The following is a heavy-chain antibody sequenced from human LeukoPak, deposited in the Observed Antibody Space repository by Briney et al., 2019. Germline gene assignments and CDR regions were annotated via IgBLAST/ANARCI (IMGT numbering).Heavy chain of an antibody. CDR3: AVTYGSGSYRNWFDP. D-gene: IGHD3-10*01. CDR2: IYYSGST. Sequence: GSLRLSCAASGFTFSSYSMNWVRQPPGKGLEWIGNIYYSGSTYYDPSLKSRVTISVDTSKNQFSLKLSSVTAADTAVYYCAVTYGSGSYRNWFDPWGQGTLVTVSS. J-gene: IGHJ5*02. CDR1: GFTFSSYS. V-gene: IGHV4-59*04.